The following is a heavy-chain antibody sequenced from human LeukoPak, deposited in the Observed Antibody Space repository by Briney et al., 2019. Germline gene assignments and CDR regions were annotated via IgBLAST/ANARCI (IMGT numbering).Heavy chain of an antibody. V-gene: IGHV3-9*01. J-gene: IGHJ4*02. D-gene: IGHD3-9*01. CDR2: IGWDSGSL. CDR3: AKDIVASVLPGYYGGFDS. Sequence: GGSLRISCAASGFSFKDYAMHWLRQAPGKGLEWVSGIGWDSGSLDYAGSVKGRFTISRDNTGSTLFLEMTSLRREDTALYYCAKDIVASVLPGYYGGFDSWGQGTRVTVSS. CDR1: GFSFKDYA.